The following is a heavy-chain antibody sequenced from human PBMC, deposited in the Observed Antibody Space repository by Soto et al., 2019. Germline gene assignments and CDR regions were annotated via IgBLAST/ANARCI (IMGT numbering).Heavy chain of an antibody. CDR1: GFTFSSYA. D-gene: IGHD6-19*01. J-gene: IGHJ2*01. CDR3: AKDGYSSGWFRRSYFDL. Sequence: EVQPLESGGGLVQPGGSLRLSCAASGFTFSSYAMSWVRQAPGKGLEWVSAISGSGGSTYYADSVKGRFTISRDNSKNTLYLQMNSLRAEDTAVYYCAKDGYSSGWFRRSYFDLWGRGTLVTVS. CDR2: ISGSGGST. V-gene: IGHV3-23*01.